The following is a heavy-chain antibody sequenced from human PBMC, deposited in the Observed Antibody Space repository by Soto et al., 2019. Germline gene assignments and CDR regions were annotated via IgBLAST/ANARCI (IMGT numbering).Heavy chain of an antibody. V-gene: IGHV1-18*04. Sequence: QVQLVQSGGEVKKPGASVKVSCKASGYTFISYGITWVRQAPGQGLEWMGWTHAYNGNTNYAQNLQGRVTMTTDTSTSTASMELRSLRPDDTAVYFCARVAMKNYDFWSGYLDHWGQGTLITVSS. J-gene: IGHJ4*02. D-gene: IGHD3-3*01. CDR2: THAYNGNT. CDR1: GYTFISYG. CDR3: ARVAMKNYDFWSGYLDH.